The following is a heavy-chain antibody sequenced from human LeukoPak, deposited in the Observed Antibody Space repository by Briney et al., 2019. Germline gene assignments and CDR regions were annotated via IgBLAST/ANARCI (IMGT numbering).Heavy chain of an antibody. CDR2: ISSSGSTI. J-gene: IGHJ4*02. V-gene: IGHV3-48*03. CDR3: ARDPGYYDSSGYRDY. D-gene: IGHD3-22*01. Sequence: GGSLRLSCAAPGFTFSSYEMKWVRQAPGKGLEWVSYISSSGSTIYYADSVKGRFTISRDNAKNSLYLQMNSLRAEDTAVYYCARDPGYYDSSGYRDYWGQGTLVTVSS. CDR1: GFTFSSYE.